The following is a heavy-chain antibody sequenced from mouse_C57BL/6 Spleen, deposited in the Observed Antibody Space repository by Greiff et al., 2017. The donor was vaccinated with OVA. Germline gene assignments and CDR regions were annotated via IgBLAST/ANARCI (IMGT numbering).Heavy chain of an antibody. V-gene: IGHV14-4*01. J-gene: IGHJ1*03. CDR2: IDPENGDT. CDR3: TTGDYWYFDV. D-gene: IGHD2-13*01. Sequence: EVQLQQSGAELVRPGASVKLSCTASGFNIKDDYMHWVKQRPEQGLEWIGWIDPENGDTEYASKFQGKATITADTSSNTAYLQLSSLTSEDPVDYYCTTGDYWYFDVWGTGTTVTVSS. CDR1: GFNIKDDY.